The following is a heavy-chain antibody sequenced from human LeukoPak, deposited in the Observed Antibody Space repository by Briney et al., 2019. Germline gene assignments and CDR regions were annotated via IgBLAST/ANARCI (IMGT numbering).Heavy chain of an antibody. J-gene: IGHJ4*02. CDR2: IYYSGST. CDR3: ARDRGAVGMELDY. CDR1: GGSISSSSYY. D-gene: IGHD6-13*01. V-gene: IGHV4-39*07. Sequence: SETLSLTCTVSGGSISSSSYYWGWIRQPPGKGLEWIGSIYYSGSTYYNPSLKSRVTISVDTSKNQFSLKLSSVTAADTAVYYCARDRGAVGMELDYWGQGTLVTVSS.